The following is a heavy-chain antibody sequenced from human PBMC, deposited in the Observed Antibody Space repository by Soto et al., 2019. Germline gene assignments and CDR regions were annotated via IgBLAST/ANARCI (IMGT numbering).Heavy chain of an antibody. CDR1: GFTFSSYW. V-gene: IGHV3-7*01. CDR2: IKQDGSEK. D-gene: IGHD2-15*01. J-gene: IGHJ2*01. Sequence: EVQLVESGGGLVQPGGSLRLSCAASGFTFSSYWMSWVRQAPGKGLEWVANIKQDGSEKYYVDSVKGRFTFSRDNAKNSLYLQMNSLRAEDTAVYYCARGVVVVVAATQYFDLWGRGTLVTVSS. CDR3: ARGVVVVVAATQYFDL.